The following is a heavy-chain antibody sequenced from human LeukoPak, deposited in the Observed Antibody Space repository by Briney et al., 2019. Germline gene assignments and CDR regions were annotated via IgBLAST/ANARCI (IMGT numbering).Heavy chain of an antibody. CDR1: GASISSHY. CDR2: LYYSGST. CDR3: ARHTSDGYGPAPYGFDI. Sequence: SETLSLTCTVSGASISSHYWSWIRQPPGKGLEWIGYLYYSGSTNYNPSLKSRVTISVDTSKNQFSLKLSSVAAADTAVYYCARHTSDGYGPAPYGFDIWGQGTMVTVSS. V-gene: IGHV4-59*08. J-gene: IGHJ3*02. D-gene: IGHD2-2*03.